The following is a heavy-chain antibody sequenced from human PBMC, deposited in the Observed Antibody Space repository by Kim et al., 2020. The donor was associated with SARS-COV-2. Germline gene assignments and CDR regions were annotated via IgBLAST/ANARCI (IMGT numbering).Heavy chain of an antibody. D-gene: IGHD6-19*01. CDR1: GFTFSSYV. CDR3: AKDHRGEQWLVHWFDP. CDR2: ISGSGGST. Sequence: GGSLRLSCAASGFTFSSYVMSWVRQAPGKGLEWVSAISGSGGSTYYADSVKGRFTISRDNSKNTLYLQMNSLRAEDTAVYYCAKDHRGEQWLVHWFDPWGQGTLVTVSS. J-gene: IGHJ5*02. V-gene: IGHV3-23*01.